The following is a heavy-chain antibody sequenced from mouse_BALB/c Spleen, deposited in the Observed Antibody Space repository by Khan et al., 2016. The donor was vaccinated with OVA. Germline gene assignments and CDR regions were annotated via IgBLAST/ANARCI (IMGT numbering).Heavy chain of an antibody. Sequence: EVQLQEPGPGLVKPSQALSLTCTVTGYSITSGYGWNWIRQFPGNKLEWMGYISYSGSTNYNPSLKSRISITRDTSKNQFFLQLNSVTTGDTATYYCARTARLSAWGRGASLSVSS. V-gene: IGHV3-2*02. J-gene: IGHJ2*02. D-gene: IGHD1-2*01. CDR2: ISYSGST. CDR1: GYSITSGYG. CDR3: ARTARLSA.